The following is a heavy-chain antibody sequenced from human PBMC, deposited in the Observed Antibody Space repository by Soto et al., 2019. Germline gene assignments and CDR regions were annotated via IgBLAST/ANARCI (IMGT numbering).Heavy chain of an antibody. Sequence: ASVKVSCKASGYTFTSYDINWVRQATGQGLEWMGWMNPNSGNTGYAQKFQGRVTMTRNTSISTAYMELSSLRSEDTSVYYCARGRGKVYPLVRVEGLSYHYYGMDVWGQGTTVTVSS. CDR1: GYTFTSYD. V-gene: IGHV1-8*01. CDR3: ARGRGKVYPLVRVEGLSYHYYGMDV. D-gene: IGHD3-10*01. CDR2: MNPNSGNT. J-gene: IGHJ6*02.